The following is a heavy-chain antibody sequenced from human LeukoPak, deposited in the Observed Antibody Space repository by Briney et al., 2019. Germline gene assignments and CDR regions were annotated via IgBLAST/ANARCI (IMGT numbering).Heavy chain of an antibody. Sequence: SETLSLTCTVSGGSISSGDYYWSWIRQPPGKGLEWIGYIYYRGSTYYNPSLKSRVTISVDTSKNQFSLKLSSVTAADTAVYYCAREWFGGYFDYWGQGTLVTVSS. CDR1: GGSISSGDYY. J-gene: IGHJ4*02. CDR3: AREWFGGYFDY. V-gene: IGHV4-30-4*01. D-gene: IGHD3-10*01. CDR2: IYYRGST.